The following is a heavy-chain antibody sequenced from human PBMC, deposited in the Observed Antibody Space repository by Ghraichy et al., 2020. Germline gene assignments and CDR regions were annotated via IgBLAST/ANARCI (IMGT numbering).Heavy chain of an antibody. J-gene: IGHJ6*02. V-gene: IGHV3-23*01. D-gene: IGHD2-15*01. CDR1: GFTFSSYA. CDR2: ISGSGGST. Sequence: GESLNISCAASGFTFSSYAMSWVRQAPGKGLEWVSAISGSGGSTYYADSVKGRFTISRDNSKNTLYLQMNSLRAEDTAVYYCAKRGAKGYCSGGSCYYYYYGMDVWGQGTTVTVSS. CDR3: AKRGAKGYCSGGSCYYYYYGMDV.